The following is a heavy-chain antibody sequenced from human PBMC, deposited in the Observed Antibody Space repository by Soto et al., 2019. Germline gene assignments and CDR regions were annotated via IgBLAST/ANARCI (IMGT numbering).Heavy chain of an antibody. CDR2: ISGDGFST. J-gene: IGHJ3*02. CDR1: GFAFSRHG. CDR3: AREKAAFDAFDI. Sequence: PGGSLRLSCAASGFAFSRHGLHWVRQAPGKGLEYVSAISGDGFSTYYANSVKGRFTISRDNSKNTLYLQMGSLRTEDMGVYYCAREKAAFDAFDIWGQGTMVTVSS. V-gene: IGHV3-64*01. D-gene: IGHD2-15*01.